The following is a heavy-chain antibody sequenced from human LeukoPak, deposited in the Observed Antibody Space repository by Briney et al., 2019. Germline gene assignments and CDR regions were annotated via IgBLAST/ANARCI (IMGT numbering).Heavy chain of an antibody. D-gene: IGHD3-3*01. CDR2: INPDGSEE. CDR3: MTGGHYSRT. CDR1: GFTSSSHW. Sequence: GGSLRLSCAASGFTSSSHWMGWVRQSPGKGLEWVANINPDGSEESYVDSVKGRFTISRDNGKNSMYLQMSSLRAEDTAVYYCMTGGHYSRTWGQGSLVTVSS. V-gene: IGHV3-7*01. J-gene: IGHJ4*02.